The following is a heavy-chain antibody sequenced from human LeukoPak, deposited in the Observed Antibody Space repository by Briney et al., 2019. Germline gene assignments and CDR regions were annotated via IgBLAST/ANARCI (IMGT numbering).Heavy chain of an antibody. CDR1: GYTFTSYY. D-gene: IGHD2-21*01. J-gene: IGHJ4*02. V-gene: IGHV1-46*01. Sequence: GASVKVSCKASGYTFTSYYMHWVRQAPGQGLEWMGIINPSGGSTSYAQKFQGRVTMTRDTSTSTVYMELSSLRSEDTAVYYCAVYCGGDCPWVGFWGQGTLVTVSS. CDR2: INPSGGST. CDR3: AVYCGGDCPWVGF.